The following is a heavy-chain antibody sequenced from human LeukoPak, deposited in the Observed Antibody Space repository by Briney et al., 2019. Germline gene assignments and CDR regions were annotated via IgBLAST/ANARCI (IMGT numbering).Heavy chain of an antibody. D-gene: IGHD2-15*01. J-gene: IGHJ4*02. CDR3: ARDPGLLIYDY. CDR2: ISSSSSYI. Sequence: PGGSLRLSCAASGFTFSNYSMNWVRQAPGKGLEWVSSISSSSSYIYYADSVKGRFTISRDNAKNSLYLQINSLRAEDTAVYYCARDPGLLIYDYWGQGTLVTVSS. CDR1: GFTFSNYS. V-gene: IGHV3-21*01.